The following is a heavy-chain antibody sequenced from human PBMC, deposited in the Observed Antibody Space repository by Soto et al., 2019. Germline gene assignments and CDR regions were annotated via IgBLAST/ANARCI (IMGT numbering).Heavy chain of an antibody. CDR2: ISAHNVNT. V-gene: IGHV1-18*01. D-gene: IGHD5-12*01. J-gene: IGHJ4*02. Sequence: HVQLVQSGAEVKKPGASVKVSCKTSGYTFTSSGIRLVRQAPGQVLEWMGWISAHNVNTKYELKLKGRVTMTTDTSTSTAYIELRSLRYDDTAVYYCARDLGGFPDYWGQGTLVTVSS. CDR1: GYTFTSSG. CDR3: ARDLGGFPDY.